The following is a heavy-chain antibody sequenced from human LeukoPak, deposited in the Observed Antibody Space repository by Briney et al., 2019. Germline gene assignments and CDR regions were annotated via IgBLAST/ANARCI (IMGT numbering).Heavy chain of an antibody. CDR2: ITSNGGST. CDR3: VTVGMTNIWPYLRFDP. CDR1: GFTFSTNS. V-gene: IGHV3-64D*08. J-gene: IGHJ5*02. Sequence: GGSLRLSCSASGFTFSTNSMHWVRQAPGKGLEFVSAITSNGGSTYYADSVKGRFTISRDNSKNTLYLQMSSLRAEDTAVYYCVTVGMTNIWPYLRFDPRGQGTLVSVST. D-gene: IGHD2/OR15-2a*01.